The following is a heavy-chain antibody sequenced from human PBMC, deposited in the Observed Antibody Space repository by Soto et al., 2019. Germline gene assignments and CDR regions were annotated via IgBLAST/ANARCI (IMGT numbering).Heavy chain of an antibody. CDR3: ARLASDYGDYEEFNNYAFDI. V-gene: IGHV1-69*01. D-gene: IGHD4-17*01. J-gene: IGHJ3*02. Sequence: QVQLVQSGAEVKKPGSSVKVSCKASGGTFSSYAISWVRQAPGQGLEWMGGIIPIFGTANYAQKFQGRVKITADESKCTDYMELSSLRSEDTAVYYCARLASDYGDYEEFNNYAFDIWGQGTMVTVSS. CDR1: GGTFSSYA. CDR2: IIPIFGTA.